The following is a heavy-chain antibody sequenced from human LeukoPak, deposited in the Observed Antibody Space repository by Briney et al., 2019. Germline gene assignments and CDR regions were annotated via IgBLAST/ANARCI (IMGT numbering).Heavy chain of an antibody. D-gene: IGHD3-10*01. Sequence: SETLSLTCTVSGGSISSGNYYWSWIRQPPGKGLEWIGEINHSGSTNYNPSLKSRVTISVDTSKNQFSLKLSSVTAADTAVYYCASTLYGSDFDYWGQGTLVTVSS. CDR3: ASTLYGSDFDY. CDR1: GGSISSGNYY. J-gene: IGHJ4*02. CDR2: INHSGST. V-gene: IGHV4-39*07.